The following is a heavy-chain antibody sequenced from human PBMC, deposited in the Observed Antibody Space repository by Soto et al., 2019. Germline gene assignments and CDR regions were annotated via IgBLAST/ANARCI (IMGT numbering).Heavy chain of an antibody. CDR2: ISDTRGS. J-gene: IGHJ4*02. V-gene: IGHV4-59*11. CDR3: ANQNYGDSDY. CDR1: GGSISSHY. D-gene: IGHD4-17*01. Sequence: ASETLSLTCTVSGGSISSHYWTWIRQPPGKRLEWIAYISDTRGSSYNPPLKSRGTISLDRSKNQFSLKLTSVTAADTAIYYCANQNYGDSDYWGQGTLVTVSS.